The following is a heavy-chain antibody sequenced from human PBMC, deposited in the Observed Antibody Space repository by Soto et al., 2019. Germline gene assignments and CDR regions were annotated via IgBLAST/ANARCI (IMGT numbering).Heavy chain of an antibody. CDR3: ARGDFDRSGNYNAGWFAP. CDR1: GYTFTAYY. D-gene: IGHD3-22*01. J-gene: IGHJ5*02. CDR2: INPNSGGT. Sequence: QVQLVQSGAEVKKPGASVKVSCKASGYTFTAYYMHWLRQAPGQGLDWMGWINPNSGGTNYAQRFQGRVTVTNDTSISTTSMELSSLGSDDTAVYYCARGDFDRSGNYNAGWFAPWGQGTLVTVSS. V-gene: IGHV1-2*02.